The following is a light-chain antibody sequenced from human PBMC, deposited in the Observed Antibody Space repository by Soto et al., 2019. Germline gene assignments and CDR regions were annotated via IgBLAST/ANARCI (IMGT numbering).Light chain of an antibody. CDR1: QSITDW. Sequence: DIQMTQSHSTLSASVGDRVTITCRASQSITDWLAWYQQKPGKAPKILIYKASNLEGGVPSRFSGSGSGTEFTLTISSVQPDDFATYYCQYWDDYSWTFGQGTKVEIK. CDR3: QYWDDYSWT. J-gene: IGKJ1*01. CDR2: KAS. V-gene: IGKV1-5*03.